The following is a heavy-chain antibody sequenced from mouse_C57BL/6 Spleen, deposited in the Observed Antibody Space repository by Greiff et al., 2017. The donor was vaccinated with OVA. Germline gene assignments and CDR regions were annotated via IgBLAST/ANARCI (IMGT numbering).Heavy chain of an antibody. CDR2: IYPSDSET. D-gene: IGHD1-1*01. CDR1: GYTFTSYW. J-gene: IGHJ2*01. V-gene: IGHV1-61*01. CDR3: ARHGSSFPDG. Sequence: QVQLQQPGAELVRPGSSVKLSCKASGYTFTSYWMDWVKQRPGQGLEWIGNIYPSDSETHYNQKFKDKATLTADKSSSTAYMQLSRLTSEDSAVYYCARHGSSFPDGWGQGATLTVSS.